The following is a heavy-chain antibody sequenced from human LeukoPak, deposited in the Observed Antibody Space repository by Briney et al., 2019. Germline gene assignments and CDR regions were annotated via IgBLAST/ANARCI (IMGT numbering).Heavy chain of an antibody. CDR2: ISYDGSNK. D-gene: IGHD3-10*01. V-gene: IGHV3-30-3*02. Sequence: GGSQRLSCAASGFTFSSYAMHWVRQAPGKGLEWVAVISYDGSNKYYADSVKGRFTISRDNSKNTLFLQLSSLRAEDTAVYYCAKEIASGSYYDGIDYWGQGTLVTVSS. CDR1: GFTFSSYA. CDR3: AKEIASGSYYDGIDY. J-gene: IGHJ4*02.